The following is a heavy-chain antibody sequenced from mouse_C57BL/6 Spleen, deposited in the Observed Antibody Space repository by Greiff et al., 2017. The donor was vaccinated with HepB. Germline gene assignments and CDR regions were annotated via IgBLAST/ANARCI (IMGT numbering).Heavy chain of an antibody. D-gene: IGHD2-14*01. CDR3: TTVGGYAFAY. CDR2: IDPENGDT. CDR1: GFNIKDDY. J-gene: IGHJ3*01. Sequence: VQLQQSGAELVRPGASVKLSCTASGFNIKDDYMHWVKPRPEQGLEWIGWIDPENGDTEYASKFQGKATITADTSSNTAYLQLSSLTSEDTAVYYCTTVGGYAFAYWGQGTLVTVSA. V-gene: IGHV14-4*01.